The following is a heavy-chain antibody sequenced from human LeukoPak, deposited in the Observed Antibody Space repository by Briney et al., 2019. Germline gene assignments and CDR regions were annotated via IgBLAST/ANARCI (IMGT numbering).Heavy chain of an antibody. Sequence: GGSLRLSCAASGFTVSSNYMSWVRQAPGKGLEWVSVIYSAGATFYADSVKGRFTISRDNSKNTLYLQVNSLRAEDTAVYYCARDRAYTYGYSYYFDDWGQGTLVTVSS. CDR2: IYSAGAT. CDR3: ARDRAYTYGYSYYFDD. J-gene: IGHJ4*02. D-gene: IGHD5-18*01. V-gene: IGHV3-66*01. CDR1: GFTVSSNY.